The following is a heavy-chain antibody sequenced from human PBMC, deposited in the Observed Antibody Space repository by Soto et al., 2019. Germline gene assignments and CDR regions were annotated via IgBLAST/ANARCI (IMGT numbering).Heavy chain of an antibody. CDR1: GFTFSSYA. Sequence: QVQLVESGGGVVQPGRSLRLSCAASGFTFSSYAMHWVRQAPGKGLEWVAVISYDGSNKYYADSVKGRFTISRDNSKNTLYLQMNSLRAEDTAVYYCARGVAYCGGDCYPENYYYGMDVW. CDR2: ISYDGSNK. CDR3: ARGVAYCGGDCYPENYYYGMDV. V-gene: IGHV3-30-3*01. J-gene: IGHJ6*01. D-gene: IGHD2-21*02.